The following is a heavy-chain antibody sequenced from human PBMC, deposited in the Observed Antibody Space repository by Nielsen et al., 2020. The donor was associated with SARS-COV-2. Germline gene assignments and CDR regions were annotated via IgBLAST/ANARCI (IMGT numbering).Heavy chain of an antibody. Sequence: AETLSLTCPVSGCSISSYYWSWIRPPPGKGLEWIGYIYYSGSTNYNPSLKSRVTISLDTPKKQFSLKLSSVTAADTAVYYCARGYYGDYDRWFDYWGQGTLVTVSS. CDR3: ARGYYGDYDRWFDY. CDR2: IYYSGST. J-gene: IGHJ4*02. V-gene: IGHV4-59*01. CDR1: GCSISSYY. D-gene: IGHD4-17*01.